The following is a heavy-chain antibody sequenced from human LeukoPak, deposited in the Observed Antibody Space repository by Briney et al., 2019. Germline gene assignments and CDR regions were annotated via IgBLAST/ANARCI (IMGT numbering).Heavy chain of an antibody. V-gene: IGHV3-21*01. Sequence: PGGSLRLSCAASGFTFSSYSMNWVRQAPGKGLEWVSSISSSSSYLYYADSVKGRFTISRDNAKNSLYLQMNSLRAEDTAVYYCAKSGYYLYYGMDVWGQGTTVTVSS. CDR2: ISSSSSYL. CDR1: GFTFSSYS. D-gene: IGHD3-3*01. J-gene: IGHJ6*02. CDR3: AKSGYYLYYGMDV.